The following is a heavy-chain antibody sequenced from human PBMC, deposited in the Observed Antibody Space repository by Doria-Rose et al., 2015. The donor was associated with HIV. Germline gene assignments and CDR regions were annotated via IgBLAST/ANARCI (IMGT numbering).Heavy chain of an antibody. J-gene: IGHJ4*02. CDR3: ARIKSSRWYHKYYFDF. D-gene: IGHD6-13*01. CDR1: GVSLSSPGMG. V-gene: IGHV2-26*01. Sequence: QVTLKESGPVLVKPTETLTLTCTVSGVSLSSPGMGVSWIRQPPGKALEWLANIFSDDERSYKPSLKRRLTISRRSSKSQVLLTMTDMDPVDTATYYCARIKSSRWYHKYYFDFWGQGTLVIVSA. CDR2: IFSDDER.